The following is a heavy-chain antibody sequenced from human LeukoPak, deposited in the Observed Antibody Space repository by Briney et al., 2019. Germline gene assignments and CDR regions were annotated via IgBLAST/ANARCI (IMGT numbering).Heavy chain of an antibody. V-gene: IGHV3-48*03. Sequence: GGCLRLSCAASGFTFSSYEMNWVRQAPGKGLEWVSSISSSGSTKYYADSVKGRFTISRDNAKNSLYLQMNSLRAEDTAVYYCATIPYYYGSGSYEESFDYWGQGTLVTVSS. CDR2: ISSSGSTK. D-gene: IGHD3-10*01. J-gene: IGHJ4*02. CDR3: ATIPYYYGSGSYEESFDY. CDR1: GFTFSSYE.